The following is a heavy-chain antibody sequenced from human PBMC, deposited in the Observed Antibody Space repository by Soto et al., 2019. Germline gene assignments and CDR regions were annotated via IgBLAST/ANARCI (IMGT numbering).Heavy chain of an antibody. Sequence: VQVQESGPGLVKPSETLSLTCSVSGASVGNNYWSWIRQTPGKGLEWIGCISSAGSTIYNPSLTSRLTISKDMSKNQISLSLRSVTAADTAVYYCARPEKFQDYGYDLWGQGTMVIVS. J-gene: IGHJ3*01. V-gene: IGHV4-59*08. CDR1: GASVGNNY. CDR3: ARPEKFQDYGYDL. CDR2: ISSAGST.